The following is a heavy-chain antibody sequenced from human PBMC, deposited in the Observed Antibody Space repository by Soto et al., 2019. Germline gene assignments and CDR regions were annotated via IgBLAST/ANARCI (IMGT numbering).Heavy chain of an antibody. CDR1: GDSMTKYY. CDR3: ARDRSRYDSVADREEHYFDY. Sequence: SETLSLTCNVSGDSMTKYYWSWIRQPAGKGLEWIGRIYTSGSTNYNPSLKSRVTMSIDTSSNHFPLNLKSVTAADTAVYYCARDRSRYDSVADREEHYFDYWGQGTLVTVSS. D-gene: IGHD6-19*01. J-gene: IGHJ4*02. CDR2: IYTSGST. V-gene: IGHV4-4*07.